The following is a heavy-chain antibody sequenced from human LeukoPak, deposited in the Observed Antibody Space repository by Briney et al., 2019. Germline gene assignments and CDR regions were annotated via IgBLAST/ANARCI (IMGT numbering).Heavy chain of an antibody. J-gene: IGHJ5*02. Sequence: SVKVSCKASGYSFSNFYIHWVRQAPGQGLEWMGGIIPIFGTANYAQKFQGRVTITADESTSTAYMELRSLRSDDTAVYYCARHRSRMVRGGDWFDPWGQGTLVTVSS. CDR1: GYSFSNFY. CDR2: IIPIFGTA. V-gene: IGHV1-69*13. CDR3: ARHRSRMVRGGDWFDP. D-gene: IGHD3-10*01.